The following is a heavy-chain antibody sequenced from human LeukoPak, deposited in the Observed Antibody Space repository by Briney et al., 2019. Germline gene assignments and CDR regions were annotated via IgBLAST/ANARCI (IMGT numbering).Heavy chain of an antibody. J-gene: IGHJ3*02. D-gene: IGHD2-8*01. CDR3: VRDQWGRADAFDI. CDR2: IIPIFGTA. V-gene: IGHV1-69*05. CDR1: GGTFSSYA. Sequence: SVKVSCKASGGTFSSYAISWVRQAPGQGLEWMGGIIPIFGTANYAQKFQGRVTITTDESMSTAYMELSSLRSEDTAVYYCVRDQWGRADAFDIWGQGTMVTVSS.